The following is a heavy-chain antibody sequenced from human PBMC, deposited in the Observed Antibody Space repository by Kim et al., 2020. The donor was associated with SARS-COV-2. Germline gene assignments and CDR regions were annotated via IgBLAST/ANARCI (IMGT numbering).Heavy chain of an antibody. CDR2: IYYSGST. J-gene: IGHJ4*02. Sequence: SETLSLTCTVSGGSISSSSYYWGWIRQPPGKGLEWIGSIYYSGSTYYNPSLKSRVTISVDTSKNQFSLKLSSVTAADTAVYYCARIVEMATYLRPYYFDYWGQGTLVTVSS. CDR1: GGSISSSSYY. V-gene: IGHV4-39*07. CDR3: ARIVEMATYLRPYYFDY. D-gene: IGHD3-22*01.